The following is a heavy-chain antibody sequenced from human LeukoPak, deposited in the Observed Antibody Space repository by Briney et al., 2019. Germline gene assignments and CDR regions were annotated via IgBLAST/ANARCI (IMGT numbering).Heavy chain of an antibody. J-gene: IGHJ4*02. V-gene: IGHV4-39*07. D-gene: IGHD1-26*01. Sequence: PSETLSLTCTVSGGSISSSSYYWGWIRQPPGKGLEWIGSIYYSGSTYYNPSLKSRVTISVDTSKNQFSLKLSSVTAAHTAVYYCARELVGATATIDYWGQGTLVTVSS. CDR1: GGSISSSSYY. CDR2: IYYSGST. CDR3: ARELVGATATIDY.